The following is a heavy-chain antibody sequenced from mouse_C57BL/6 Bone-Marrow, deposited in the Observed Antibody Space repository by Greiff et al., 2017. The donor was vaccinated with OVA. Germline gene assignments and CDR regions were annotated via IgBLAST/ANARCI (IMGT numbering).Heavy chain of an antibody. CDR2: IWSGGST. V-gene: IGHV2-2*01. D-gene: IGHD2-4*01. J-gene: IGHJ3*01. CDR3: ARNWGYDYAWFAY. Sequence: QVQLQQSGPGLVQPSQSLSITCTVSGFSLTSYGVHWVRQSPGKGLEWLGVIWSGGSTDYNAAFISRLSISKDNSKSQVFFKMNSLQADDTAIYYCARNWGYDYAWFAYWGQGTLVTVSA. CDR1: GFSLTSYG.